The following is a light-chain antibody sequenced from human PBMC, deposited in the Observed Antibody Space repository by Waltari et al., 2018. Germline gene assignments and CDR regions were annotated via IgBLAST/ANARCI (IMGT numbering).Light chain of an antibody. CDR1: QGIRNY. CDR2: AAS. J-gene: IGKJ1*01. V-gene: IGKV1-27*01. Sequence: DIQMTQSPSSLSASVGDRVTITCRASQGIRNYLAWYQQRPGKVPRLLIYAASTLQSGVPSRFSGSGSGTDVTLTISSLQTEDVATYYCQKYNIAPWTFGQGTKVEIK. CDR3: QKYNIAPWT.